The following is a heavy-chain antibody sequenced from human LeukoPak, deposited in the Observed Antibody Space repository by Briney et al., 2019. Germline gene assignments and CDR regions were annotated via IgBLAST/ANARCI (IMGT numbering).Heavy chain of an antibody. Sequence: NTSETLSLTCTVSGGSISSYYWSWIRQPPGKGLEWIGRIYTSGSTNYNPSLKSRVTMSVDTSKDQFSLKLSSVTAADTAVYYCAREPVGDFWSGYYEEGYFDYWGQGTLVTVSS. D-gene: IGHD3-3*01. CDR3: AREPVGDFWSGYYEEGYFDY. V-gene: IGHV4-4*07. CDR2: IYTSGST. J-gene: IGHJ4*02. CDR1: GGSISSYY.